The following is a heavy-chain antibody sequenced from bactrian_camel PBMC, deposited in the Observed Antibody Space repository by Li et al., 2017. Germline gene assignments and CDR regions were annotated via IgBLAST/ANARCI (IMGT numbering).Heavy chain of an antibody. V-gene: IGHV3S53*01. CDR3: NAKLEVGYSGPWCIETSDY. J-gene: IGHJ4*01. CDR2: IRRDGST. Sequence: HVQLVESGGGSVQAGETLTLSCTASGSTYSEADMSWYRQAPGNECELVSTIRRDGSTYYTDSVKGRFTISQDSAKDTVYLLMNSLEPEDTAMYYCNAKLEVGYSGPWCIETSDYWGQGTQVTVS. D-gene: IGHD1*01. CDR1: GSTYSEAD.